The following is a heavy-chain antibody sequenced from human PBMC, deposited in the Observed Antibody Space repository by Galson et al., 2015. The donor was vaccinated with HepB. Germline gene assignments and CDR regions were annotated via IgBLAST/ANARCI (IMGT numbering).Heavy chain of an antibody. V-gene: IGHV3-30*02. D-gene: IGHD6-25*01. J-gene: IGHJ4*02. CDR2: IQYNGFTK. CDR3: ARNTPASGYHGLHY. Sequence: SLRLSCAASGFTFSNYGMHWVRQAPGKGLEWVAHIQYNGFTKYYGDSVTGRFTISRDNSKNTLYLQMNSLRPEDTALYHCARNTPASGYHGLHYGGQGTLVTVSS. CDR1: GFTFSNYG.